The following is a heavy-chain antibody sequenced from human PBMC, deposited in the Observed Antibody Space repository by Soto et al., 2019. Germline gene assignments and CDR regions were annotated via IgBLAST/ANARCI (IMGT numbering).Heavy chain of an antibody. D-gene: IGHD6-19*01. V-gene: IGHV1-2*04. CDR3: ARGVSGWSPFDF. J-gene: IGHJ4*02. Sequence: QVQLVQSGAEVKKPGASAKVSCKASGYTFTDYYVHWVRQAPGQGLEWMGWINTNSGVTNFAQKFQGWVTLTRDTSVNTAYMELNRLKSDDTAVFFCARGVSGWSPFDFWGQGTLVTVSS. CDR1: GYTFTDYY. CDR2: INTNSGVT.